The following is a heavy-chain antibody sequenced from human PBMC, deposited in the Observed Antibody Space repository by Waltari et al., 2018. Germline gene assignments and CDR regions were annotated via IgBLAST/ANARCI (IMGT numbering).Heavy chain of an antibody. V-gene: IGHV1-2*06. Sequence: QVQLVQSGAEVKKPGASVKVSCKASGYTFTGYYMPWVRQAPGQGLEWMGRINPNSGGTNYAQKFQGRVTMTRDTSISTAYMELSRLRSDDTAVYYCARGGDYSSYYYYYMDVWGKGTTVTVSS. CDR1: GYTFTGYY. J-gene: IGHJ6*03. CDR3: ARGGDYSSYYYYYMDV. CDR2: INPNSGGT. D-gene: IGHD4-4*01.